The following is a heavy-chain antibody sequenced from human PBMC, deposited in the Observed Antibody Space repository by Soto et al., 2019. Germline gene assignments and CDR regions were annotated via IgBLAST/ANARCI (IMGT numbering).Heavy chain of an antibody. Sequence: GGSLRLSCAASGFTFSSYAMSWVRQAPGKGLEWVSAISGSGGSTYYADSVKGRFTISRDNSKNTLYLQMNSLRAEDTAVYYCAKDRSDYYDFWSGYYQRTRRYYGMDVWGQGTTVTVSS. CDR1: GFTFSSYA. D-gene: IGHD3-3*01. J-gene: IGHJ6*02. CDR2: ISGSGGST. V-gene: IGHV3-23*01. CDR3: AKDRSDYYDFWSGYYQRTRRYYGMDV.